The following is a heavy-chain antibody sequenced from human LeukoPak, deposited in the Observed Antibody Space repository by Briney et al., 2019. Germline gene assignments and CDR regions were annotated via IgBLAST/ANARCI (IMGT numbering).Heavy chain of an antibody. D-gene: IGHD2-15*01. CDR2: INHSGST. CDR1: GGSFSGYY. V-gene: IGHV4-34*01. CDR3: AKESCSGGSCYIFDY. J-gene: IGHJ4*02. Sequence: PSETLSLTCGVYGGSFSGYYWSWIRQPPGKGLEWIGEINHSGSTNYNPSLKSRVTISVDTSKNQFSLKLSSVTAADTAVYYCAKESCSGGSCYIFDYWGQGTLATVSS.